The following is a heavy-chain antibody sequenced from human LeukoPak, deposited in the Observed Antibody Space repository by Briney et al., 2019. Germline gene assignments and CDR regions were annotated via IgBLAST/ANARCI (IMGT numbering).Heavy chain of an antibody. D-gene: IGHD3-3*01. J-gene: IGHJ4*02. CDR1: GFTFSSYW. CDR2: IKQDGSEK. Sequence: GGSLRLSCAASGFTFSSYWMSWVRQAPGKGLEWVANIKQDGSEKYYVDSVKGRFTISRDNAKNSLYLQMNSLRAEDTAVYYCARDAYRPINYDFWSGYIYYFDYWGQGTLVTVSS. V-gene: IGHV3-7*01. CDR3: ARDAYRPINYDFWSGYIYYFDY.